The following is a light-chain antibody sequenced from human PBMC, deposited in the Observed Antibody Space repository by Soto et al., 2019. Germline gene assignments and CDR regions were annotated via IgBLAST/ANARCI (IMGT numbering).Light chain of an antibody. Sequence: DIQLTQSPSTLSASVGDRVTISCRASQSISNWLAWYQQKPGIAPKLLIYEASRLESGVPSRFSGTGSGTEFPLTISMLQPDDFATYYCQQYSHFSTFGQGTKVDIK. CDR2: EAS. CDR1: QSISNW. V-gene: IGKV1-5*03. J-gene: IGKJ1*01. CDR3: QQYSHFST.